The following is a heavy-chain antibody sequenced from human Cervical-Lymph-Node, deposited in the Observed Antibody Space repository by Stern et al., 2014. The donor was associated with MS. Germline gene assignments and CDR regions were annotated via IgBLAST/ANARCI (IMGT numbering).Heavy chain of an antibody. CDR3: ARDPGYGDYYYSGMDV. J-gene: IGHJ6*02. CDR1: VGSISSYY. D-gene: IGHD4-17*01. V-gene: IGHV4-59*12. CDR2: INYSGAT. Sequence: QLQLQESGPRLVKPSETLSLTCTVSVGSISSYYWTWLRQSPGKGLEWIGYINYSGATDYNPSLKSRVSISVDTSKNQFSLQLRSVTAADTAVYYCARDPGYGDYYYSGMDVWGQGTTVTVSS.